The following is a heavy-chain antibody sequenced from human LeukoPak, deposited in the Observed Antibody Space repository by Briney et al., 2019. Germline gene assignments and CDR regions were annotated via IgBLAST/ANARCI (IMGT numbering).Heavy chain of an antibody. CDR3: ARLRVVVVTAKPLYFDY. V-gene: IGHV5-51*01. CDR1: GYSFTSYW. CDR2: IYPGDSDT. Sequence: GESLKISCKGSGYSFTSYWIGWVRQMPGKGLEWMGIIYPGDSDTRYSPSFQGQVTISADKSISTAYLQWSSLKASDTAMYYCARLRVVVVTAKPLYFDYWGQGTLVTVSS. D-gene: IGHD2-21*02. J-gene: IGHJ4*02.